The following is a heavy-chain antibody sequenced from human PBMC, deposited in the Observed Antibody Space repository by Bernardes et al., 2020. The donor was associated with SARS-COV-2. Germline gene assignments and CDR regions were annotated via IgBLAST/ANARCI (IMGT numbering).Heavy chain of an antibody. CDR2: ISCPGRT. CDR1: GFTFSNYA. CDR3: AKELAYGSSWRDYSYYFGMDV. V-gene: IGHV3-23*01. J-gene: IGHJ6*01. Sequence: GGSLRLSCAASGFTFSNYAMSWVRQAPGKGLEWVSYISCPGRTYYADSVKGRFTISIDNSKNTLYLEMNSLRAEDTAVYYCAKELAYGSSWRDYSYYFGMDVWGQGTTVTVSS. D-gene: IGHD6-13*01.